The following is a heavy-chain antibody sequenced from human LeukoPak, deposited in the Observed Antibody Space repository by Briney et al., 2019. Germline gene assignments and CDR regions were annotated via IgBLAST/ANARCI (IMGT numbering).Heavy chain of an antibody. CDR3: AVNSGDCSSTSCYMDY. V-gene: IGHV4-34*01. D-gene: IGHD2-2*02. Sequence: SETLSLTCAVYGGSFSGYYWSWIRQPPGKGLEWIGEINHSGSTNYNTSLKSRVTISVDTSKNQFSLKLSPVTAADTAVYYCAVNSGDCSSTSCYMDYWGQGTLVTVSS. CDR1: GGSFSGYY. J-gene: IGHJ4*02. CDR2: INHSGST.